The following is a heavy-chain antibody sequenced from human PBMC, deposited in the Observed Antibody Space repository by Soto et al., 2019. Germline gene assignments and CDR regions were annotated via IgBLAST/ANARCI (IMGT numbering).Heavy chain of an antibody. D-gene: IGHD2-15*01. J-gene: IGHJ5*02. V-gene: IGHV4-59*01. CDR3: AKGSPYDWFDP. CDR1: GGSISSFY. Sequence: PSETLSLTCTVSGGSISSFYWSWIRQPPGKGLEWIGYIYYSGSTNYNPSLQSRVTISVDTSKNQFSLKLTSVTAADTAVYYCAKGSPYDWFDPWGQGTLVT. CDR2: IYYSGST.